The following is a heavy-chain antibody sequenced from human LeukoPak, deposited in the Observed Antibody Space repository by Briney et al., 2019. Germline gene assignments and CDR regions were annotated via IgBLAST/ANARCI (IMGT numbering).Heavy chain of an antibody. Sequence: GGSLRLSCTASGFTFSTYGMNWIRQAPGKGLEWVSAISGRDGGTYYADSVKGRFTISRDNANNSLFLQLNSLRAEDTAVYYCAREVYGSGSYFPYWGQGTLVTVSS. J-gene: IGHJ4*02. D-gene: IGHD3-10*01. CDR2: ISGRDGGT. CDR3: AREVYGSGSYFPY. CDR1: GFTFSTYG. V-gene: IGHV3-23*01.